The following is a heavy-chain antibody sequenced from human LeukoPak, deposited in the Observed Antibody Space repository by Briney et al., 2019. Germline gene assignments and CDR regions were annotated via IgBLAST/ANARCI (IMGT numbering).Heavy chain of an antibody. CDR3: AREGMQWPGYFDL. D-gene: IGHD6-19*01. CDR1: GGTFSSYA. V-gene: IGHV1-69*04. J-gene: IGHJ2*01. CDR2: IIPILGIA. Sequence: SVKVSCKASGGTFSSYAISWVRQAPGQGLEWMGRIIPILGIANYAQKFQGRVTITADKSTSTAYMELSSLRSEDTAVYYCAREGMQWPGYFDLWGRGTLVTVSS.